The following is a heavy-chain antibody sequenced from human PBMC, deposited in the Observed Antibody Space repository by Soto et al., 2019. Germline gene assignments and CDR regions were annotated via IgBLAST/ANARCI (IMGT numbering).Heavy chain of an antibody. D-gene: IGHD3-3*01. CDR2: IVPIDGTT. CDR3: ARSFTKSRRGGVAFDY. J-gene: IGHJ4*02. Sequence: QVQLVQSGAEVKKPGSSVKVSCTTSGGTISNFAINWVRQAPGQGLECMGGIVPIDGTTNYAEKFQGRVTITADASRSTAYMDLSSLRSDDTAVYYCARSFTKSRRGGVAFDYWGQGTLLTVSP. V-gene: IGHV1-69*01. CDR1: GGTISNFA.